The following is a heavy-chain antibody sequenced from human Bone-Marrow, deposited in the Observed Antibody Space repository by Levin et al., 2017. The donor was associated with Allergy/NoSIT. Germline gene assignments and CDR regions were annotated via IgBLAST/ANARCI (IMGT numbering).Heavy chain of an antibody. V-gene: IGHV3-33*01. Sequence: TGESLKISCTASGFTFSRYSMHWVRQASGKGLEWVAAFWSDGSTKYDADSVKGRFTISRDNSKNTLYLQMSSLRAEDTAVYYYAREGSVTGMRYFDYWGQGTLVTVSS. J-gene: IGHJ4*02. D-gene: IGHD6-19*01. CDR1: GFTFSRYS. CDR2: FWSDGSTK. CDR3: AREGSVTGMRYFDY.